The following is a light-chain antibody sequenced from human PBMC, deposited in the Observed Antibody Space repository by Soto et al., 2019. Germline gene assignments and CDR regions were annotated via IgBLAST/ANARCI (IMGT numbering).Light chain of an antibody. V-gene: IGLV1-51*01. CDR1: SSNIGNHD. Sequence: QSVLTQPPSVSAAPGQKVTISCSGSSSNIGNHDVSWYQHLPGTAPKLLVYDNDKRPSEIPDRFSGSRSGTSATLAITGLQTGDEADYYCGTWDSSLSAGVFGTGTKVTVL. CDR3: GTWDSSLSAGV. CDR2: DND. J-gene: IGLJ1*01.